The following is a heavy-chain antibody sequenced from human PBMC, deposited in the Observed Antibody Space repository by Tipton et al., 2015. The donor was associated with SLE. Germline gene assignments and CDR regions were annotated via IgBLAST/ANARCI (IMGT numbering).Heavy chain of an antibody. CDR3: ARHVDGNVYYPFDN. CDR2: ISDSGST. Sequence: TLSLTCTVSGGSISYYFWSWIRQPPGKGLEWIGHISDSGSTNYNPSLNSRVTISVDTSKNQFSLRLSSVTAADTAVHFCARHVDGNVYYPFDNWGQGTLVTVSS. J-gene: IGHJ4*02. D-gene: IGHD3-22*01. V-gene: IGHV4-59*08. CDR1: GGSISYYF.